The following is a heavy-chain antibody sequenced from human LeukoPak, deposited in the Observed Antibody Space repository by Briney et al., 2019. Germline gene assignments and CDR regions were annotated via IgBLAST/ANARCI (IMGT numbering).Heavy chain of an antibody. D-gene: IGHD6-6*01. CDR3: ARDRSSSFY. V-gene: IGHV3-7*05. J-gene: IGHJ4*02. CDR1: GFTFSSFW. Sequence: GGSLRLSCAASGFTFSSFWMTWVRQAPGKGLEWVANIKQDGSEKYYEDSVKGRFTISRDNADNSLYLQMNSLRADDTAMYYCARDRSSSFYWGQGTLVTVSS. CDR2: IKQDGSEK.